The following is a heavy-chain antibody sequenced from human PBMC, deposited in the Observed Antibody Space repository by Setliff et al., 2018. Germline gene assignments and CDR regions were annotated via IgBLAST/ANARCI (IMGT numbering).Heavy chain of an antibody. CDR3: ARAEYTSSSLYYYMDV. J-gene: IGHJ6*03. Sequence: KPSETLSLTCTVSGGSISRSSYYWGWIRQPPGKGLEWIGSIYHSGSTNYSPSLKSRVTISVDTSKNQFSLKLSSVTAADTAVYYCARAEYTSSSLYYYMDVWGKGTTVTVSS. CDR1: GGSISRSSYY. CDR2: IYHSGST. V-gene: IGHV4-39*07. D-gene: IGHD6-6*01.